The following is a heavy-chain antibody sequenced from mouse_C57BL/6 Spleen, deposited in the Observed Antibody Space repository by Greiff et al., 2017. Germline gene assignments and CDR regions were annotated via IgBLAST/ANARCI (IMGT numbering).Heavy chain of an antibody. V-gene: IGHV14-4*01. CDR2: IDPENGDT. D-gene: IGHD1-1*01. Sequence: VHVKQSGAELVRPGASVKLSCTASGFNIKDDYMHWVKQRPEQGLEWIGWIDPENGDTEYASKFQGKATITADTSSNTAYLPLSILTSEDTAVYYCTITTLVATAWFAYWGQGTLVTVSA. CDR3: TITTLVATAWFAY. J-gene: IGHJ3*01. CDR1: GFNIKDDY.